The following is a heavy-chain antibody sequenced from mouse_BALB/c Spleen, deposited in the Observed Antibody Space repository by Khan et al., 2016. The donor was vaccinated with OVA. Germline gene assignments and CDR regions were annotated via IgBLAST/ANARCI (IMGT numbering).Heavy chain of an antibody. Sequence: EVKLVESGGGLVQPGGSLKLSCAASGFTFSSYGMSWVRQTPDKRLELVATINSNGGSTYYPDSVKGRFTISRDNAKNTLSLQMSSLKSEDTAMYYCARKARTINWGQGTTLTVSS. CDR3: ARKARTIN. CDR1: GFTFSSYG. J-gene: IGHJ2*01. V-gene: IGHV5-6-3*01. CDR2: INSNGGST.